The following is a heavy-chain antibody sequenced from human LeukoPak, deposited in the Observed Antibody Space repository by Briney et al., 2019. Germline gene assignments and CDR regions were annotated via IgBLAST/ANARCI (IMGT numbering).Heavy chain of an antibody. CDR2: IRSSSYT. CDR3: ARAKDDFCDY. V-gene: IGHV3-21*01. J-gene: IGHJ4*02. D-gene: IGHD3/OR15-3a*01. Sequence: PGGSLRLSCAASGFTFSSYSMNWVRQAPEKGLEWVSSIRSSSYTYYADSVKGRFTISRDNAKNSLYLQMNSLTPEDTAVYYCARAKDDFCDYWGQGTLVTVSS. CDR1: GFTFSSYS.